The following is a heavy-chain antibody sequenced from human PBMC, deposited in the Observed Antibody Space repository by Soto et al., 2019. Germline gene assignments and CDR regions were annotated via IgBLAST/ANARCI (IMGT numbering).Heavy chain of an antibody. CDR2: INHSGTT. D-gene: IGHD2-15*01. CDR1: GGSVSGYF. J-gene: IGHJ4*02. CDR3: ARRYCSDSYCSYFDY. Sequence: SETLSLTCAVYGGSVSGYFWSWIRQPPGKGLEWIGEINHSGTTSYSPSFDSRVTTSVGTSKNQFSLRLSSVTAADTAIYYCARRYCSDSYCSYFDYWGRGTLVTVSS. V-gene: IGHV4-34*01.